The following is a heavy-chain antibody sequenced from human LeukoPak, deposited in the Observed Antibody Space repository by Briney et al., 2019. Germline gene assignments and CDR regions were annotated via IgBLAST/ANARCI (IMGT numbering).Heavy chain of an antibody. D-gene: IGHD3-22*01. J-gene: IGHJ6*02. CDR2: IKQDGSEK. CDR1: GFTFSSYW. V-gene: IGHV3-7*01. Sequence: GGSLRLSCAASGFTFSSYWMSWVRQAPGKGLEWVANIKQDGSEKYYVDSVKGRFTISRDNAKNSLYLQMNSLRAEDTAVYYCARFTYYYDSSGHSGYYYYGMDVWGQGTTVTVSS. CDR3: ARFTYYYDSSGHSGYYYYGMDV.